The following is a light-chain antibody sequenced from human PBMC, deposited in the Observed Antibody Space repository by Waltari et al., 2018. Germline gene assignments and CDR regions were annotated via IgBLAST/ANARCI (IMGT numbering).Light chain of an antibody. Sequence: SYELTQPPSVSVSPGQTATITCPAIDLGDKSTSWYQQKPGQSPVLVIYQDYRRPSGVPGRFSASNSGNTATLTISGTQATDEADYYCQAWDNTVLFGGGTKLTVL. CDR3: QAWDNTVL. CDR1: DLGDKS. V-gene: IGLV3-1*01. J-gene: IGLJ2*01. CDR2: QDY.